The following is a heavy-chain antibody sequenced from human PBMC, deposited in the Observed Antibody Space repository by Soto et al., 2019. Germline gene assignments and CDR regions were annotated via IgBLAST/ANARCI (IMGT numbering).Heavy chain of an antibody. D-gene: IGHD3-22*01. Sequence: PSETLSLTCTVSGGSISSGDYYWSWIRQPPGKGLEWIGYIYYSGSTYYNPSLKSRVTIPVDTSKNQFSLKLSSVTAADTAVYYCDQEYWKYGYHSTGYYPRDYWGQGTLVTVSS. CDR2: IYYSGST. CDR3: DQEYWKYGYHSTGYYPRDY. J-gene: IGHJ4*02. V-gene: IGHV4-30-4*01. CDR1: GGSISSGDYY.